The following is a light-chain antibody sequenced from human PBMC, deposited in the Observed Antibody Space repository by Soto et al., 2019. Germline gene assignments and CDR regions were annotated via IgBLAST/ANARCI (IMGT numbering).Light chain of an antibody. J-gene: IGKJ1*01. CDR1: QNLGSGY. CDR3: QQYDTSPRT. Sequence: EIVLTQSPGTLSLSPGERPTLSCRASQNLGSGYLAWYQQKPGQAPRILIYAASSRATGIPDRFSGSGSGTDFTLSISRLEPEDFAVYYCQQYDTSPRTFGQGTKVEI. CDR2: AAS. V-gene: IGKV3-20*01.